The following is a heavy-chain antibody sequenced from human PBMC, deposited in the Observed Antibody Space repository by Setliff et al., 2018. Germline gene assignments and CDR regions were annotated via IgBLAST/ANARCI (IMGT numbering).Heavy chain of an antibody. CDR1: GFTFSSYC. V-gene: IGHV3-7*03. Sequence: GGSLRLSCAASGFTFSSYCMSWVRQAPGKGLEWVANIRQDGSEKYYVDSAKGRFTISRDNAKNSLYLQMNSLRAEDTAVYYCAKNHLAGTPHVYFDYWGQGTLVTVSS. CDR2: IRQDGSEK. J-gene: IGHJ4*02. D-gene: IGHD6-19*01. CDR3: AKNHLAGTPHVYFDY.